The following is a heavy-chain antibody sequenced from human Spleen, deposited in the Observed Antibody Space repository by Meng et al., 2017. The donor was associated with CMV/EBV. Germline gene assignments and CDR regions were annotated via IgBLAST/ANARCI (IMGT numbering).Heavy chain of an antibody. CDR1: GFTFSAYS. J-gene: IGHJ3*02. D-gene: IGHD1-1*01. V-gene: IGHV3-21*01. Sequence: GGSLRLSCAASGFTFSAYSMNWLRQTPGKGLEWVSSISSSGRSISGGSYFIYYADSVKGRFTISRDNAKNSLSLQMNSLRVEDTAVYYCARDTGTSGISDAFDIWGQGTMVTVSS. CDR2: ISSSGRSISGGSYFI. CDR3: ARDTGTSGISDAFDI.